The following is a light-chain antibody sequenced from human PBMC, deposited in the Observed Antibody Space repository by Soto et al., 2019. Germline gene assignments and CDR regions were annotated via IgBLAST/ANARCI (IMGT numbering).Light chain of an antibody. Sequence: EIVVTQSPGTLSLSPGERATLSCRASQSVSSSYLAWYQQKPGQAPRLLIYGASSRATGIPDRFSGSGSGTDFTLTISRLEPEDFAVYYCQQYRSSTMYTFGQGTKLEIK. CDR1: QSVSSSY. V-gene: IGKV3-20*01. J-gene: IGKJ2*01. CDR2: GAS. CDR3: QQYRSSTMYT.